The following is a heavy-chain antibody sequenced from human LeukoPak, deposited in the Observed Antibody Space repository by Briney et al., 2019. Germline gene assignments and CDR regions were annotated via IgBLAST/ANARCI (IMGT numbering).Heavy chain of an antibody. V-gene: IGHV3-30*18. Sequence: QAGGSLRLSCAASGFTFSAYGMNGVRQAPGKGLEWVAIISFDGGTSYYADSVKGRFTIPRDTSKNTLYLQMDSLRAEDTAVYYCAKSREEVPTRCLDSWGQGTLVTVSS. CDR3: AKSREEVPTRCLDS. D-gene: IGHD5-24*01. CDR2: ISFDGGTS. J-gene: IGHJ4*02. CDR1: GFTFSAYG.